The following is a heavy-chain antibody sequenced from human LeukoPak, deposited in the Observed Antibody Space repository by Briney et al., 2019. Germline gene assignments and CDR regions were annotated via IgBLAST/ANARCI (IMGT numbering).Heavy chain of an antibody. Sequence: SETLSLTCTVSGGSISSYYWSRIRQPPGKGLEWIGYIYYSGSTNYNPSLKSRVTISVDTSKNQFSLKLSSVTAADTAVYYCARDLDHDAFDIWGQGTMVTVSS. J-gene: IGHJ3*02. CDR2: IYYSGST. CDR1: GGSISSYY. V-gene: IGHV4-59*01. CDR3: ARDLDHDAFDI.